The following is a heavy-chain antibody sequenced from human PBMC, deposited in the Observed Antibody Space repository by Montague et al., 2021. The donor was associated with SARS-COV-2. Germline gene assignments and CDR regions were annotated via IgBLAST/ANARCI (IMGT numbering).Heavy chain of an antibody. V-gene: IGHV4-34*01. Sequence: SETLSLTCAVYGGSFSGYYWSWIRQPPGKGLEWIGEINHSGSTNYNPSLKSRVTISVDTSKNQFSLKLSSVTAADTAVYYCATLPSSITIFGVVQGYYLDDWGQGTLVTVSS. CDR2: INHSGST. J-gene: IGHJ4*02. D-gene: IGHD3-3*01. CDR3: ATLPSSITIFGVVQGYYLDD. CDR1: GGSFSGYY.